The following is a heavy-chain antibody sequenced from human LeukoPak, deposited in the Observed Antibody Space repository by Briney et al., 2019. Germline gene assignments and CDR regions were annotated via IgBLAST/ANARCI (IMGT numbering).Heavy chain of an antibody. CDR2: IYYSGST. Sequence: SQTLSLTCTVSGGSISSGDYYWSWIRQPPGKGLEWIGCIYYSGSTYYNPSLKSRVTISVDTSKNQFSLKLSSVTAADTAVYYCAREAEKDCWFDPWGQGTLVTVSS. D-gene: IGHD3/OR15-3a*01. J-gene: IGHJ5*02. CDR3: AREAEKDCWFDP. V-gene: IGHV4-30-4*08. CDR1: GGSISSGDYY.